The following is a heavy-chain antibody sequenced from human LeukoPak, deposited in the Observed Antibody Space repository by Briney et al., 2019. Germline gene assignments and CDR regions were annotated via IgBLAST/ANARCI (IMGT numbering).Heavy chain of an antibody. D-gene: IGHD4-17*01. Sequence: GGSLRLSCAASRFTFSSYSMNWVRQAPGKGLEWVSSISSSGHYIYYADSLKGRFTISRDNAKNSLYLQMNSLRAEDTAVYYCARVLTKGLTTVTPNGYWGQGTLVTVSS. V-gene: IGHV3-21*01. J-gene: IGHJ4*02. CDR3: ARVLTKGLTTVTPNGY. CDR1: RFTFSSYS. CDR2: ISSSGHYI.